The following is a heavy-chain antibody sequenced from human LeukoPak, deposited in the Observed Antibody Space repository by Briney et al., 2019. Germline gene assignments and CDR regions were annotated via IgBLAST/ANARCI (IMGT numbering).Heavy chain of an antibody. CDR3: ARDLSFRYSSGPGAFDI. CDR1: GFTFSSHA. D-gene: IGHD6-19*01. V-gene: IGHV3-48*04. CDR2: ISSSSSTI. Sequence: GGSLRLSGAAPGFTFSSHAISWVRQAPGKGLEWVSYISSSSSTIYYADSVKGRFTISRDNAKNSLYLQMNSLRAEDTAVYYCARDLSFRYSSGPGAFDIWGQGTMVTVSS. J-gene: IGHJ3*02.